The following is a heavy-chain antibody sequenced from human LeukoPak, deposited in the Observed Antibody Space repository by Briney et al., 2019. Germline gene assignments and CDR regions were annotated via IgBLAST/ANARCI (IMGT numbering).Heavy chain of an antibody. V-gene: IGHV3-53*01. CDR3: ARDTVTTFRFRDYYYYGMDV. Sequence: GRSLRLSCAASGFTVSTNYMNWVRQGPGKGLERVSVIYSAGSTYYADSVKGRFTISRDNSKNTLYLQMNSLRAEDTAVYYCARDTVTTFRFRDYYYYGMDVWGQGTTVTVSS. J-gene: IGHJ6*02. CDR2: IYSAGST. D-gene: IGHD4-17*01. CDR1: GFTVSTNY.